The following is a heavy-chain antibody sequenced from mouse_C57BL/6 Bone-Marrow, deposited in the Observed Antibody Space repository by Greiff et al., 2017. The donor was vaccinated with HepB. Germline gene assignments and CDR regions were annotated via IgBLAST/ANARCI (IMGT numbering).Heavy chain of an antibody. V-gene: IGHV2-9-1*01. D-gene: IGHD2-1*01. CDR3: ARNYSGYYGKENWYFDV. CDR2: IWTGGGT. Sequence: VKLVESGPGLVAPSQSLSITCTVSGFSLTSYAISWVRQPPGKGLEWLGVIWTGGGTNYNSALKSRLSISKDNSKSQVFLKMNSLQTDDTARYYCARNYSGYYGKENWYFDVWGTGTTVTVSS. CDR1: GFSLTSYA. J-gene: IGHJ1*03.